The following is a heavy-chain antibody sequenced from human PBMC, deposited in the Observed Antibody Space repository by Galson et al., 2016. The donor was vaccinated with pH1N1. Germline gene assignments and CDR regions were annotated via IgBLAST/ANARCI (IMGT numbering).Heavy chain of an antibody. J-gene: IGHJ3*02. CDR1: GFTFSRSW. CDR2: INDDGSER. CDR3: ARDPLRRALDI. V-gene: IGHV3-7*01. Sequence: SLRLSCAGSGFTFSRSWMSWVRQSPGQGLQWVANINDDGSERYYVDPVVKGRFTISRDNARNSLYLQMNSLGVEDTAVYYCARDPLRRALDIWGQGTKLTVSP.